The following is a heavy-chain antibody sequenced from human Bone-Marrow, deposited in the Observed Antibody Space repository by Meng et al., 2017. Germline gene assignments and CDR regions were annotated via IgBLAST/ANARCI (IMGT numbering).Heavy chain of an antibody. CDR2: ISYDGSNK. J-gene: IGHJ6*02. Sequence: GGTLRLSCAASGFTFSSYAMHWVRQAPGKGLEWVAVISYDGSNKYYADSVKGRFTISRDNSKNTLYLQMNSLRAEDTAVYYCARDLVGCSGGSCYNYYGMDVWGQGTTVTVSS. CDR1: GFTFSSYA. D-gene: IGHD2-15*01. CDR3: ARDLVGCSGGSCYNYYGMDV. V-gene: IGHV3-30*07.